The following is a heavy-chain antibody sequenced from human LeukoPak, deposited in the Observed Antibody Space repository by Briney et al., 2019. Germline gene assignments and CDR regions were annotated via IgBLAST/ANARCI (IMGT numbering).Heavy chain of an antibody. CDR3: AREDSSGYGVDY. CDR2: MNPNSGNT. Sequence: ASVKVSCKASGYTFTSYDINWVRQATGQGLEWMGWMNPNSGNTGYAQKFQGRVTITRNTSISTAYMELSSLRSEDTAVYYCAREDSSGYGVDYWGQGTLVTVPS. D-gene: IGHD3-22*01. V-gene: IGHV1-8*03. J-gene: IGHJ4*02. CDR1: GYTFTSYD.